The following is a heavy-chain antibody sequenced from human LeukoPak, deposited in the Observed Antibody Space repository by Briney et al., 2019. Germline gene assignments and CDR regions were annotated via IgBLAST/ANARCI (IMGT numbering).Heavy chain of an antibody. CDR3: ATADKWEPLDY. D-gene: IGHD1-26*01. V-gene: IGHV1-24*01. J-gene: IGHJ4*02. CDR2: FDPEDDES. CDR1: GASLSETS. Sequence: ASVTVSCTVSGASLSETSIHWVRQAPGQWLEWMGGFDPEDDESIFAQRFQGRFSMTEDTSTDTAYMELRSLRPEDTAVYYCATADKWEPLDYWGQGTLVTVSS.